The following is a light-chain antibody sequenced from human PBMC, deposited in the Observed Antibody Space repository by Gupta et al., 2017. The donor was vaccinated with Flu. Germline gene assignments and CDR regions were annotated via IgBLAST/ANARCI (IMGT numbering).Light chain of an antibody. V-gene: IGKV4-1*01. J-gene: IGKJ2*03. CDR2: WAS. CDR3: QKYDDVPYS. Sequence: DIVLTQSPDSLAVSLGERATINCKSSQNLLYSFNSKNYLNWYQQKPGQPPKLLIYWASVRESGVPDRFSGSGSGTDFTLTISRLQAEDVAVYYCQKYDDVPYSFGQGTKLEIK. CDR1: QNLLYSFNSKNY.